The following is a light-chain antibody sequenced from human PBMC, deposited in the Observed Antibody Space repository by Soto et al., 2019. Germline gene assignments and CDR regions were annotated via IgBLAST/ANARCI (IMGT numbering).Light chain of an antibody. J-gene: IGKJ4*01. CDR2: KAS. CDR1: ESISNW. V-gene: IGKV1-5*03. CDR3: QQHSNYPIT. Sequence: DIQMTQSPSTLSASVGGRVIITCRASESISNWLAWYQQKPGKAPNLLIYKASSLKSGVPLRFSGSGSGTEFTLTINSLQPDDFATYYCQQHSNYPITFGGGTKVDIK.